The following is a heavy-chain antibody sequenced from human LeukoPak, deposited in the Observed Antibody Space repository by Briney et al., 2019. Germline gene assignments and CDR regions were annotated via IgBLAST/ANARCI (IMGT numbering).Heavy chain of an antibody. CDR1: GGSFSGYY. CDR3: ARSVVNSSPPPFDY. V-gene: IGHV4-34*01. D-gene: IGHD3-22*01. CDR2: INHSGST. Sequence: PSETLSLTCAVYGGSFSGYYWSWIRQPPGKGLEWIGEINHSGSTNYNPSLKSRVTISVDTSKNQFSLKLSSVTAADTAVYYCARSVVNSSPPPFDYWGQGTLVTVSS. J-gene: IGHJ4*02.